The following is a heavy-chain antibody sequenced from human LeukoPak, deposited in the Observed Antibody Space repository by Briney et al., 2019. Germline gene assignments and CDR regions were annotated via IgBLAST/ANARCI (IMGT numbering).Heavy chain of an antibody. CDR1: GGSISSNY. CDR2: INYSGST. CDR3: ARRYSYGYSAFDI. D-gene: IGHD5-18*01. V-gene: IGHV4-59*08. Sequence: PSETLSLTCTVSGGSISSNYWSWIRQPPGKGLEWIGYINYSGSTNYNPSLKSRVTISVDTSKNQFSLKLSSVTAADTAVYYCARRYSYGYSAFDIWGQGTIVTVSS. J-gene: IGHJ3*02.